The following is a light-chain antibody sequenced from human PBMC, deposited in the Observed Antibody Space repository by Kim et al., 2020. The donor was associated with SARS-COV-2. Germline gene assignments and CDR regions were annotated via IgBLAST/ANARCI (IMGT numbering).Light chain of an antibody. Sequence: QPITIPSTGTSSDLGGYNYVSCYQQHPGTAPNLWIYDVTNRPSGVSDRFSGSKSGNPASLTISGLQAEDEADYYCSSYTSSSTLYVFGTGTKVTVL. CDR1: SSDLGGYNY. V-gene: IGLV2-14*03. CDR2: DVT. J-gene: IGLJ1*01. CDR3: SSYTSSSTLYV.